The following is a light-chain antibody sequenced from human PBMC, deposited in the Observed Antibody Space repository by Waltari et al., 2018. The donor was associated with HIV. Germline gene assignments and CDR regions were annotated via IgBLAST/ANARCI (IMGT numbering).Light chain of an antibody. CDR2: STS. CDR3: LLYYGGAQRYV. V-gene: IGLV7-43*01. Sequence: QTVVTQEPSLTVSTGGAVTITCASRTGAVPTGNSPHWFQQKPRQAPRGLIYSTSNKNSWTPARFSGSLLGGKAALTLSGVQPEDEAEYYCLLYYGGAQRYVFGTGTKVTVL. CDR1: TGAVPTGNS. J-gene: IGLJ1*01.